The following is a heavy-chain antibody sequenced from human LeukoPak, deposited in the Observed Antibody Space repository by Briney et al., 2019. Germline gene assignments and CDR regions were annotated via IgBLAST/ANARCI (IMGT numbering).Heavy chain of an antibody. D-gene: IGHD3-10*01. CDR1: GFTFSNYA. V-gene: IGHV3-23*01. J-gene: IGHJ4*02. CDR2: ISGSGIST. CDR3: APYYGSGSYVDY. Sequence: GGSLRLSCAASGFTFSNYAITWVRQAPGKGLEWVSAISGSGISTYYADSVKGRFTISRDNSKSTLYLQMNGLRAEDTAIYYCAPYYGSGSYVDYWGQGTLVTVSS.